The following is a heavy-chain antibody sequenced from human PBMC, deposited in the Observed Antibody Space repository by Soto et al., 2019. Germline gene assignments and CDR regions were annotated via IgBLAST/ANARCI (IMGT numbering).Heavy chain of an antibody. CDR3: AREWGYSSSWSLYYYGMGV. V-gene: IGHV4-4*07. Sequence: SETLSLTCTVSGGSISSYYWSWIRQPAGKGLEWIGRIYTSGSTNYNPSLKSRVTMSVDTSKNQFSLKLSSVTAADTAVYYCAREWGYSSSWSLYYYGMGVWGQGTAVTVSS. D-gene: IGHD6-13*01. CDR2: IYTSGST. J-gene: IGHJ6*02. CDR1: GGSISSYY.